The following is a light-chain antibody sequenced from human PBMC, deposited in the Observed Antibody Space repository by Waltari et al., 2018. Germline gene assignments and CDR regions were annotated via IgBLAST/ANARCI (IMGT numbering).Light chain of an antibody. CDR2: WAA. CDR1: QSVLYSSNNKNY. J-gene: IGKJ1*01. CDR3: QQYYSIWT. V-gene: IGKV4-1*01. Sequence: DIVMTQSPDSLAVSLGERATINCKSSQSVLYSSNNKNYLAWYQQKPGQPPKLLIYWAATREAGVPDRFRGSGSGTDFTLTISSLQAEDVAVYYCQQYYSIWTFGQGTKVEIK.